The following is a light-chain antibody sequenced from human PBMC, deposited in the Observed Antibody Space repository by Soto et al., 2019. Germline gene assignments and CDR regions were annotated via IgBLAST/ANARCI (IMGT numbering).Light chain of an antibody. CDR1: RSVSSY. V-gene: IGKV3-11*01. CDR2: DAS. CDR3: QQRSNWPRT. J-gene: IGKJ2*01. Sequence: EIVLTQSPATLSLSPGEGATLSCRARRSVSSYLAWYQQKPGQAPRLLIYDASNRATGIPARFSGSGSGTDFTLTISILEPEDFAVYYCQQRSNWPRTFGQGTKLEIK.